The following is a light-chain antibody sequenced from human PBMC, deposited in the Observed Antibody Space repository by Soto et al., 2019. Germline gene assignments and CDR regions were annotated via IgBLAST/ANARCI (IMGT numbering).Light chain of an antibody. CDR2: WAS. J-gene: IGKJ2*01. CDR3: QQYYSTPYT. CDR1: QSVLYSSDNKNY. V-gene: IGKV4-1*01. Sequence: DIVMTQSPDSLAVSLGERATINCKSSQSVLYSSDNKNYLAWYQQKSGQPPKLLIYWASTRESGVPDRFSGGESGTDFTLTISSLQAEDVAVYYCQQYYSTPYTFGQGTKLELK.